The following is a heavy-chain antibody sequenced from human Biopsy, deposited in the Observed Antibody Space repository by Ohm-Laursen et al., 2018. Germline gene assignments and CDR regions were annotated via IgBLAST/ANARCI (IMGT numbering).Heavy chain of an antibody. CDR1: GYTFTSYD. Sequence: ASVKVSCKASGYTFTSYDITWVRQASGQGPEWIGWLNPVSGNSNFGQKFRGRVTVTSDTSISTAYMELRGLTSDDTATYYCGRAVRNQLLTDPWGQGTLVTVTS. J-gene: IGHJ5*02. V-gene: IGHV1-8*01. CDR3: GRAVRNQLLTDP. D-gene: IGHD1-7*01. CDR2: LNPVSGNS.